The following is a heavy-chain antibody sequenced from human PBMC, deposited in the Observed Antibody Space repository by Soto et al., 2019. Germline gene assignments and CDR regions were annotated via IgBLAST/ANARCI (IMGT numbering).Heavy chain of an antibody. CDR3: ARAPDDYSNYDYYYGMDV. CDR1: GGTFSSYA. V-gene: IGHV1-69*13. D-gene: IGHD4-4*01. CDR2: IIPIFGTA. Sequence: RASVKVSCKASGGTFSSYAISWVRQAPGQGLEWMGGIIPIFGTANYAQKFQGRVTITADESTSTAYMELSSLRSEDTAVYYCARAPDDYSNYDYYYGMDVWGQGTTVTAP. J-gene: IGHJ6*02.